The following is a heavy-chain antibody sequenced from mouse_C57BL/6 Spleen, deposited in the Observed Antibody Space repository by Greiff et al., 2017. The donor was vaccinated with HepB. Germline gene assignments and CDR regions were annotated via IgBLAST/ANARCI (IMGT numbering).Heavy chain of an antibody. CDR3: ARKGMVTDYYAMDY. D-gene: IGHD2-2*01. V-gene: IGHV1-81*01. Sequence: VQRVESGAELARPGASVKLSCKASGYTFTSYGISWVKQRTGQGLEWIGEIYPRSGNTYYNEKFKGKATLTADKSSSTAYMELRSLTSEDSAVYFCARKGMVTDYYAMDYWGQGTSVTVSS. J-gene: IGHJ4*01. CDR1: GYTFTSYG. CDR2: IYPRSGNT.